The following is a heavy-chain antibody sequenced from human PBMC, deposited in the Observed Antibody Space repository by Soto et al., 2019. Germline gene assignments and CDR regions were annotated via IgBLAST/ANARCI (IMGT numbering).Heavy chain of an antibody. CDR2: ISSSGSTI. V-gene: IGHV3-48*03. D-gene: IGHD3-3*01. J-gene: IGHJ5*02. Sequence: PGGSLRLSCAASGFTFSSYEMNWVRQAPGKGLEWVSYISSSGSTIYYADSVKGRFTISRDNAKNSLYLQMNSLRAEDTAVYYCARNYDFWSGYRWFDPWGQGTLVTVSS. CDR1: GFTFSSYE. CDR3: ARNYDFWSGYRWFDP.